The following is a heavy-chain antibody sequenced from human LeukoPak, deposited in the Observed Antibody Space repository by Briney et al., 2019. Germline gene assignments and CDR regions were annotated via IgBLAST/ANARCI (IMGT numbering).Heavy chain of an antibody. CDR1: GYTFTGYY. J-gene: IGHJ6*02. CDR2: INPNTGGT. CDR3: AGSLLIAYGVDV. D-gene: IGHD3-10*01. V-gene: IGHV1-2*02. Sequence: ASVKVSCKASGYTFTGYYIHWVRQAPGQGLEWMGWINPNTGGTNYAQKFQGRVTMTRDTSISTAYMELSSLRSDDTAVYYCAGSLLIAYGVDVWGQGSTVTVSS.